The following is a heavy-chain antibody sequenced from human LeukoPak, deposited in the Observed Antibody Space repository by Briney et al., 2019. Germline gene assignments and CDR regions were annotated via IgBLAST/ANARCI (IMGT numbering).Heavy chain of an antibody. Sequence: GGSLRLSCAASGFTFSSYAMSWVRQAPGKGLEWVSAISGSGGSIYYADSVKGRFTISRDNSKNTLYLQMNSLRAKDTAVYYCAKNYDSSGYYYGPGGYFDYWGQGTLVTVSS. CDR2: ISGSGGSI. CDR3: AKNYDSSGYYYGPGGYFDY. J-gene: IGHJ4*02. CDR1: GFTFSSYA. V-gene: IGHV3-23*01. D-gene: IGHD3-22*01.